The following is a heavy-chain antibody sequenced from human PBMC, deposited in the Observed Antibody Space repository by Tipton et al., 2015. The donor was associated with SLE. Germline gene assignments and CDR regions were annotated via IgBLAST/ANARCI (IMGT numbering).Heavy chain of an antibody. Sequence: SLRLSCAASGFTFSDAWMTWIRQAPGKGLEWVGRIKSKVDGGTTDYAAPVKGRFTISRDDSENTVYLQMNSLTTEDTAVYYCAKVGSGSAGYWGQGTLVTVSS. CDR3: AKVGSGSAGY. CDR2: IKSKVDGGTT. V-gene: IGHV3-15*01. CDR1: GFTFSDAW. D-gene: IGHD3-10*01. J-gene: IGHJ4*02.